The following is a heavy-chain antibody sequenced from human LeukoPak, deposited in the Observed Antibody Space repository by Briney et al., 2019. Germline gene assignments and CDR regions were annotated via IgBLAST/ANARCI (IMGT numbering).Heavy chain of an antibody. V-gene: IGHV4-38-2*01. CDR1: GYSISSGYY. D-gene: IGHD1-26*01. J-gene: IGHJ4*02. CDR2: IYRSGST. Sequence: MASETLSLTCAVSGYSISSGYYWGWIRQPPGKGLECIGTIYRSGSTYYNNPSLKSRVTISVDTSKNQFSLKLSSVTAADTAVYYCARGATTAFHFDYWGQGTLVTVSS. CDR3: ARGATTAFHFDY.